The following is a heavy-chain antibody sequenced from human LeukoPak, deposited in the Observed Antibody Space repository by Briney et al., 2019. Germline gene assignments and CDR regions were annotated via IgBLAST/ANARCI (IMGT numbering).Heavy chain of an antibody. CDR3: ARGEEQLPYYYYYMDV. CDR1: GGSISSYY. Sequence: SETLSLTCTVSGGSISSYYWSWIRQPAGKGLEWIGRIYTSGSTNYNPSLKSRVTISVDTSKNQFSLKLSSVTAADTAVYYCARGEEQLPYYYYYMDVWGKGTTVIVSS. CDR2: IYTSGST. D-gene: IGHD6-6*01. V-gene: IGHV4-4*07. J-gene: IGHJ6*03.